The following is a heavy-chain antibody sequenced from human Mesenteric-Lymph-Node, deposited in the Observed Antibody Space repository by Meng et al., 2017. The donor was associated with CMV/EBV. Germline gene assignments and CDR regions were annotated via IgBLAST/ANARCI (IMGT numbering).Heavy chain of an antibody. Sequence: GESLKISCAASGFTFGDYAMTWVRQAPGKGLEWVSGINAGGVNKYYADSVKGRFSISRDNSKNTLFLQMNSLRGEDTAVFYCARASGTSHGMDVWGQGTTVTVSS. D-gene: IGHD2-2*01. CDR3: ARASGTSHGMDV. CDR2: INAGGVNK. J-gene: IGHJ6*02. V-gene: IGHV3-23*01. CDR1: GFTFGDYA.